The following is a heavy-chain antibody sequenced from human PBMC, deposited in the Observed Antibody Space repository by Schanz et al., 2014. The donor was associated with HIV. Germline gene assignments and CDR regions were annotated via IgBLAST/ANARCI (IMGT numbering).Heavy chain of an antibody. CDR3: AREREESIAYYYYGMDV. CDR2: ISAGVGTA. Sequence: EVQLVESGGGLVKPGRSLRLSCTASGFTFGDYAMSWVRQAPGKGLEWVSTISAGVGTASYADSVKGRFTISRDNSKNTLYLQMNSLRAEDTAVYYCAREREESIAYYYYGMDVWGQGTAVTVSS. J-gene: IGHJ6*02. CDR1: GFTFGDYA. V-gene: IGHV3-23*04. D-gene: IGHD1-26*01.